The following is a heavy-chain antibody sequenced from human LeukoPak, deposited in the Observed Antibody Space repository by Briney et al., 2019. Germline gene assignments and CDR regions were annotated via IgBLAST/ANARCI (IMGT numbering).Heavy chain of an antibody. CDR1: GYTFTNYY. Sequence: ASVKVSCKASGYTFTNYYMHWVRQAPGQGLEWMGMINPSGGRTSYAQKFQGRVTMTRDTSTSTVYMEMSSLRSEDTAVYYCARESDYYDSRRRFDCWGQGTLVTVSS. CDR2: INPSGGRT. D-gene: IGHD3-22*01. J-gene: IGHJ4*02. CDR3: ARESDYYDSRRRFDC. V-gene: IGHV1-46*01.